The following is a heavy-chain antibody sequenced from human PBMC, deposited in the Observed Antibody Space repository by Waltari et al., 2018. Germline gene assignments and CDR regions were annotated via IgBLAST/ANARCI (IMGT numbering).Heavy chain of an antibody. V-gene: IGHV4-4*09. CDR1: GGSISSYY. CDR2: MSGGGGS. D-gene: IGHD1-26*01. J-gene: IGHJ6*02. Sequence: QVQLQESGPGLVKPSETLSLTCTVSGGSISSYYWSWIRQPPGKGLEWLSAMSGGGGSTYYADSVQGRFIISRDPSKNTLFLQLNSLRVEDTAVYFCAKTLSDPSVGGLDVWGQGTPVTVSS. CDR3: AKTLSDPSVGGLDV.